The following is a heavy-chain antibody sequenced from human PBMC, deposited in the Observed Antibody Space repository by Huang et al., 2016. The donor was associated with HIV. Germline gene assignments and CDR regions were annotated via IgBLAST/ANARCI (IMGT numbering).Heavy chain of an antibody. CDR2: IDYKGST. CDR1: GGSIRSSDYH. Sequence: QLLLQESGPGLVKPSEALALTCAVSGGSIRSSDYHWGWIRQPPGKGLGWCVIIDYKGSTPHNPSLSSRVTIAVDTSKNLFFLNLTAMTAADTAVYYCARHREGPVAYYSGWGSHLNYMDVWGRGRTVVVSS. V-gene: IGHV4-39*01. J-gene: IGHJ6*03. D-gene: IGHD3-10*01. CDR3: ARHREGPVAYYSGWGSHLNYMDV.